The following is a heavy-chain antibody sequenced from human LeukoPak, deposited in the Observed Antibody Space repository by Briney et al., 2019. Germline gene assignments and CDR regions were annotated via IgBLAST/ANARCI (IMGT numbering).Heavy chain of an antibody. J-gene: IGHJ4*02. Sequence: SETLSLTCTVSGGSISTYYWSWIRQPPGKGLECIVYIYNSGSTNYNPSLKSRVTISVDTSKNQFSLKLSSVTAADTAVYYCARENSNSWYLDYWGQGTLVTVSS. CDR2: IYNSGST. V-gene: IGHV4-59*01. CDR1: GGSISTYY. CDR3: ARENSNSWYLDY. D-gene: IGHD6-13*01.